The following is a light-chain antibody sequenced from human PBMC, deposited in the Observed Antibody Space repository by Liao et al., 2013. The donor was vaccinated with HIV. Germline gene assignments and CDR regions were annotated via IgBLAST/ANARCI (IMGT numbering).Light chain of an antibody. V-gene: IGLV3-21*01. J-gene: IGLJ1*01. CDR1: NIGRKS. Sequence: SYALTQPPSVSVSPGKTASITCGGNNIGRKSVHWYQQKPGQAPVLVLYSDNVRPSRIPARFSATNSGNTATLTISGTQAMDEADYYCQAWDRNTLNVFGGGTRVTVL. CDR2: SDN. CDR3: QAWDRNTLNV.